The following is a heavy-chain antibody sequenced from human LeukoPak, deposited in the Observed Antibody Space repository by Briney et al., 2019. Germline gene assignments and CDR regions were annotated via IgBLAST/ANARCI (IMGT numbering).Heavy chain of an antibody. CDR1: GFTFSIYA. V-gene: IGHV3-23*01. CDR3: AKDRVVATIPYYFDC. J-gene: IGHJ4*02. CDR2: ISGSGGNT. D-gene: IGHD5-12*01. Sequence: GGSLRLSCAASGFTFSIYAMSWVRQAPGEGLEWVSAISGSGGNTYYADSVKGRFTISRDNSKNTLYLQMNSLRAEDTAVYYCAKDRVVATIPYYFDCWGQGTLVTVSS.